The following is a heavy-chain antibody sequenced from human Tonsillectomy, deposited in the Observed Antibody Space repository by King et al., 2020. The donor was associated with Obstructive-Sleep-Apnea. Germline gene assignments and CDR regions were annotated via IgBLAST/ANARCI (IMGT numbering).Heavy chain of an antibody. CDR3: AYFDSSGYYSYFDY. V-gene: IGHV3-30-3*01. Sequence: VQLVESGGGVVQPGRSLRLSCAASGFTFSSYSMHWVRQAPGKGVEWVALISYEGNKKYYDDSVKGLFTISRDNSKSALFLQMNSLRVEDTAVYYCAYFDSSGYYSYFDYWGQGTLVTVSS. CDR2: ISYEGNKK. D-gene: IGHD3-22*01. J-gene: IGHJ4*02. CDR1: GFTFSSYS.